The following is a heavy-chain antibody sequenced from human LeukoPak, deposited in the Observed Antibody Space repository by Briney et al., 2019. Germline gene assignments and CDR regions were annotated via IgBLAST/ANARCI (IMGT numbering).Heavy chain of an antibody. V-gene: IGHV3-7*01. Sequence: GGSLTLSCATSGFTFTTYWMNWVRQASGKGLEWVANIKQDGSEKYYVDSVKGRFTISRDNTRNSLYLQMNSLRADDTAVYYCARGGGYAWDYWGQGTLVTVSS. CDR1: GFTFTTYW. CDR3: ARGGGYAWDY. J-gene: IGHJ4*02. D-gene: IGHD5-12*01. CDR2: IKQDGSEK.